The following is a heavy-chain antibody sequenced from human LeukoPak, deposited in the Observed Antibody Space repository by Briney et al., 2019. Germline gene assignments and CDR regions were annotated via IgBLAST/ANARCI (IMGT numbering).Heavy chain of an antibody. V-gene: IGHV4-30-2*01. D-gene: IGHD3-22*01. J-gene: IGHJ3*02. CDR3: ARLEDSSGYSVAFDI. CDR1: GGSISSGGYS. Sequence: PSETLSLTCAVSGGSISSGGYSWSWLRQPPGKGLEWIGYIYHSGSTYYNPSLKSRVTISVDRSKNQFSLKLSSVTAADTAVYYCARLEDSSGYSVAFDIWGQGTMVTVSS. CDR2: IYHSGST.